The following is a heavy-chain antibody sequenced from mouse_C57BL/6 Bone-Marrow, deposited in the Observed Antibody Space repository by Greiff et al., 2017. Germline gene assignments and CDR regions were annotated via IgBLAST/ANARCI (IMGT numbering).Heavy chain of an antibody. CDR3: ARPGFYYAMDY. J-gene: IGHJ4*01. CDR2: ISNGGGST. Sequence: DVQLVESGGGLVQPGGSLKLSCAASGFTFSDYYMYWVRQTPEKRLEWVAYISNGGGSTYYPDTVKGRFTISRDNAKNTLYLQMSRLKSEDTAMXYCARPGFYYAMDYWGQGTSVTVSS. V-gene: IGHV5-12*01. CDR1: GFTFSDYY.